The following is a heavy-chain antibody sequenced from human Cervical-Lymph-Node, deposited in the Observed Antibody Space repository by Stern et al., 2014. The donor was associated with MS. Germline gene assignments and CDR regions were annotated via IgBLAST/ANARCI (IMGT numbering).Heavy chain of an antibody. V-gene: IGHV3-23*01. Sequence: EVQLLESGGGLVQPGGSLRLSFAASGFTFSSYAMSWVRQAPGKGLAWVSTISGGGSTHYADSVEGRFSISRDNAKNTLYLQMNSRRAEDTAVYYCAKRPGQGGPLDYWGQGILVTVSS. CDR2: ISGGGST. CDR3: AKRPGQGGPLDY. D-gene: IGHD1-14*01. J-gene: IGHJ4*02. CDR1: GFTFSSYA.